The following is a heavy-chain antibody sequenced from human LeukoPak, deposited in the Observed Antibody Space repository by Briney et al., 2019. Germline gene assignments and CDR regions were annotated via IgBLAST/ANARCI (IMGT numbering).Heavy chain of an antibody. CDR1: GFTFSDYY. D-gene: IGHD5-18*01. V-gene: IGHV3-11*04. CDR3: AKIQLWYIFDY. CDR2: ISSSGSTI. Sequence: KAGGSLRLSCAASGFTFSDYYMSWIRQAPGKGLEWVSYISSSGSTIYYADSVKGRFTISRDNAKNSLYLQMNSLRAEDTAVYYCAKIQLWYIFDYWGQGTLVTVSS. J-gene: IGHJ4*02.